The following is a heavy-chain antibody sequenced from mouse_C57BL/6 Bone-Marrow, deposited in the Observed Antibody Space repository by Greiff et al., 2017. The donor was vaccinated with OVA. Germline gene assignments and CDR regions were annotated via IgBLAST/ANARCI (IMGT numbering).Heavy chain of an antibody. CDR3: ARGPYGNPAWFAY. D-gene: IGHD2-1*01. CDR1: GFTFSSYT. V-gene: IGHV5-9*01. CDR2: ISGGGGNT. J-gene: IGHJ3*01. Sequence: EVKLMESGGGLVKPGGSLKLSCAASGFTFSSYTMSWVRQTPEKRLEWVATISGGGGNTYYPDSVKGRFTISRDNAKNTLYLQMSSLRSEDTALYYCARGPYGNPAWFAYWGQGTLVTVSA.